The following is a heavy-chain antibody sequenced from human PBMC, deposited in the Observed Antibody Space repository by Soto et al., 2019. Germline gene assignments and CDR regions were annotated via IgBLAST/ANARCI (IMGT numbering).Heavy chain of an antibody. CDR1: GYTFTGYY. D-gene: IGHD2-21*01. Sequence: ASVKVSCKASGYTFTGYYMHWVRQSPGQGLEWMGWINPNSGGTNYAQKIQGRVTMTRDTSIITAYMGISRLRSDGTAVYYCATGNYGGDYGMEVWGQGTRVTVSS. CDR2: INPNSGGT. J-gene: IGHJ6*02. V-gene: IGHV1-2*02. CDR3: ATGNYGGDYGMEV.